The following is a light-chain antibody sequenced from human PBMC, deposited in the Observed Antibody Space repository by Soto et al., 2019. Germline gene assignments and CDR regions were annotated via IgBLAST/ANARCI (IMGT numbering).Light chain of an antibody. CDR1: SSDVGGYNY. J-gene: IGLJ1*01. CDR2: DVT. V-gene: IGLV2-14*03. Sequence: QSALTQPASVSGSPGQSITFSCTGTSSDVGGYNYVSWYQQHPGKAPKLMIYDVTNRPSGVSDRFSGSKSGNTASLTISGLQAEDEADYYCCSYTSSSPYVFGTGTKLTVL. CDR3: CSYTSSSPYV.